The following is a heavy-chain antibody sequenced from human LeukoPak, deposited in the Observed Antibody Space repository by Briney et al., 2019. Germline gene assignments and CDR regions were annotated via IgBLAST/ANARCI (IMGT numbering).Heavy chain of an antibody. J-gene: IGHJ5*02. CDR3: ASEDIVVVPAAMQTYNWFDP. Sequence: SETLSLTCTVSGVSISSSSYYWGWIRQPPGKGLEWIGSIYYSGSTYYNPSLKSRVTISVDTSKNQFSLKLSSVTAADTAVYYCASEDIVVVPAAMQTYNWFDPWGQGTLVTVSS. D-gene: IGHD2-2*01. V-gene: IGHV4-39*01. CDR1: GVSISSSSYY. CDR2: IYYSGST.